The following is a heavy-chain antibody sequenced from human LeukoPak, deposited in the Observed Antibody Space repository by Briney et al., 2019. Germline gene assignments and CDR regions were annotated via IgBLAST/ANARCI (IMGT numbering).Heavy chain of an antibody. J-gene: IGHJ4*02. CDR2: ISSSSGYI. CDR1: GFTFSSYT. CDR3: ASSLNSYFDY. Sequence: GGSLRLSCAASGFTFSSYTMNWVRQAPGKGLEWVSSISSSSGYIYYAASVKGRFTISRDNAKNSLYLQMNSLRAEDTAVYYCASSLNSYFDYWGQGTLVTVSS. D-gene: IGHD1/OR15-1a*01. V-gene: IGHV3-21*01.